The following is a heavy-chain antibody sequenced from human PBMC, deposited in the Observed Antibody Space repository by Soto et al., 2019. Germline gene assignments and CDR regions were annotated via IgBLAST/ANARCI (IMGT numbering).Heavy chain of an antibody. J-gene: IGHJ5*02. D-gene: IGHD6-6*01. CDR1: GGSISSGGYY. Sequence: PSETLSLTCTVSGGSISSGGYYWSWIRQHPGKGLEWIGYIYYSGSTYYNPSLKSRVTISVDTSKNQFSLKLSSVTAADTAVYYYATQDLSSSSPPGNWFDPWGQGTLVTVSS. V-gene: IGHV4-31*03. CDR2: IYYSGST. CDR3: ATQDLSSSSPPGNWFDP.